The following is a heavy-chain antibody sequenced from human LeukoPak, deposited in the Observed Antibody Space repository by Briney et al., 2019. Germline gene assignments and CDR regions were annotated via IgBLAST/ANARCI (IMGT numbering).Heavy chain of an antibody. CDR3: ARGSGTTVGYFDY. V-gene: IGHV3-66*01. D-gene: IGHD4-23*01. Sequence: QPGGSLRLSCAASGFTVSTNYMSWVRQAPGRGLEWGSVTYSGGNTYYADSVKGRFTISRDNSKNTLYLQMNSLRADDTAVYYCARGSGTTVGYFDYWGQGTLVTVSS. CDR1: GFTVSTNY. CDR2: TYSGGNT. J-gene: IGHJ4*02.